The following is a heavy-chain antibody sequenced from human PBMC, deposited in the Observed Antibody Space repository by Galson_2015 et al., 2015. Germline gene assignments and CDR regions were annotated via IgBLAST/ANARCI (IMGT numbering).Heavy chain of an antibody. D-gene: IGHD2-2*01. CDR2: IYHSGTT. CDR1: GGSISSSNW. Sequence: SETLSLTCAVSGGSISSSNWWSWVRQPPGKGLEWIGEIYHSGTTNYNPSLKSRVSISVDKSKNQFSLKLRSVTAADTAVFYCARFAARYSSSTSDTSADYWGQGTLVTVSS. J-gene: IGHJ4*02. V-gene: IGHV4-4*02. CDR3: ARFAARYSSSTSDTSADY.